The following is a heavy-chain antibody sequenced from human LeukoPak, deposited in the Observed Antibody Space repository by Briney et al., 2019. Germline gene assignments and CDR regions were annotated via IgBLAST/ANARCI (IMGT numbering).Heavy chain of an antibody. Sequence: PSETLSLTCTVSGGSISSYYWSWVRQAPGKGLEWVSGISASGGSTYYADSVKGRFTISRDNSKNTLYLQMNSLRAEDTAIYYCAKDAGYTLNWFDPWGQGTLVTVSS. CDR3: AKDAGYTLNWFDP. CDR1: GGSISSYY. V-gene: IGHV3-23*01. D-gene: IGHD5-24*01. J-gene: IGHJ5*02. CDR2: ISASGGST.